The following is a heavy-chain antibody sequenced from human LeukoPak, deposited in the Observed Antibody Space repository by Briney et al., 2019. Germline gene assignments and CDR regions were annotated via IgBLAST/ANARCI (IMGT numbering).Heavy chain of an antibody. J-gene: IGHJ4*02. V-gene: IGHV1-69*13. CDR1: GGTFSSYA. CDR3: ARARALLYLT. CDR2: IIPIFGTA. D-gene: IGHD2-8*01. Sequence: GASVKVSCKASGGTFSSYAISWVRQAPGQGLEWMGGIIPIFGTANYAQKFQGRVTITADESTSTAYMELNSLRSEDTAVYYCARARALLYLTWGQGTLVTVSS.